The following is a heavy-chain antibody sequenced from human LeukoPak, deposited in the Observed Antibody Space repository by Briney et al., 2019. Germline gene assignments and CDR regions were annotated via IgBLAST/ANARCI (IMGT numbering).Heavy chain of an antibody. CDR3: TTLSAAAIDY. V-gene: IGHV3-7*01. CDR1: GLSFSDYW. J-gene: IGHJ4*02. Sequence: GGSLRLSCAASGLSFSDYWANWVRLAPGKGLEWVANMNEHGTQTNYVDSVKGRFTISRDRSKTSVYPQMDSLRVEDTAVYYCTTLSAAAIDYWGRGTLVTVSS. CDR2: MNEHGTQT. D-gene: IGHD6-13*01.